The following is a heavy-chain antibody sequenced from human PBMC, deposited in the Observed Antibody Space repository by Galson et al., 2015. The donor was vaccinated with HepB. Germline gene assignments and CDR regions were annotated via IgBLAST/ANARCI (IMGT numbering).Heavy chain of an antibody. CDR3: ASTLGYCSSTTYYYHYGMDV. J-gene: IGHJ6*02. V-gene: IGHV1-69*13. CDR1: GGTFSSYA. CDR2: IIPIFGRA. Sequence: SVKVSCKASGGTFSSYAISWVRQAPGQGLEWMGGIIPIFGRANYAQKFQGRVTITADETTSTAYMELSSLRSEDTAVYYCASTLGYCSSTTYYYHYGMDVWGQGTTVTVSS. D-gene: IGHD2-2*01.